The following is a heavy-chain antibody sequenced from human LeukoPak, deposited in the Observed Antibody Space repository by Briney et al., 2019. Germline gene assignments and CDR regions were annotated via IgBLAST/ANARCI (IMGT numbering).Heavy chain of an antibody. Sequence: GASVKVSCKASGYTFSGYYMHWVRQAPGQGLEWMGWINPNSGGTNYAQKFQGRVTMTTDTSISTAYMELSRLRSDDTAVYYCARTAEDIVVVPAAIGEGVSWFDPWGQGTLVTVSS. CDR2: INPNSGGT. CDR3: ARTAEDIVVVPAAIGEGVSWFDP. CDR1: GYTFSGYY. D-gene: IGHD2-2*01. J-gene: IGHJ5*02. V-gene: IGHV1-2*02.